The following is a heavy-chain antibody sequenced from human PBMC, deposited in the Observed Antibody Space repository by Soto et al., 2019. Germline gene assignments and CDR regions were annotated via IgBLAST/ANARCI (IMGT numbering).Heavy chain of an antibody. CDR1: GFTFNKYA. V-gene: IGHV3-23*01. CDR3: ARDLSVVFVE. Sequence: GGSLSLSCTASGFTFNKYAMSWVRQALGEGVEWVSAIPDSGAASHYADSVEGRVTVSRDNSKNTPYLQMNSLRADDTAVYYCARDLSVVFVEWGQGALVTVSS. J-gene: IGHJ4*02. CDR2: IPDSGAAS.